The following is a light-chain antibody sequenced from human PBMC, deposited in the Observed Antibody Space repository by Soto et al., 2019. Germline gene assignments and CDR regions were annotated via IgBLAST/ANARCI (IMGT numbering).Light chain of an antibody. Sequence: QSVLTQPASVSASPGQSITISCTGSSSDVGSYNVVSWYQQHPGKAPKLMIYDVNKRPSGVSNRFSGSKSGNTASLTISGLQAEDEADYSCCSYAGSSTWVFGGGTKLTVL. V-gene: IGLV2-23*02. J-gene: IGLJ3*02. CDR2: DVN. CDR1: SSDVGSYNV. CDR3: CSYAGSSTWV.